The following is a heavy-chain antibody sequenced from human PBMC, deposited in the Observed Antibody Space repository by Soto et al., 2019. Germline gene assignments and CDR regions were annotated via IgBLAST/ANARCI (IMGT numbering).Heavy chain of an antibody. V-gene: IGHV3-74*03. CDR2: LSSDGFGA. D-gene: IGHD3-16*01. CDR1: DFILSPYW. Sequence: XGSLRLSCAASDFILSPYWMHWVRQVPGRGLEWVARLSSDGFGAAYADSVKGRFFISRDIARKTLSLQMNSLRADDTAVYYCARDLGGPDYWGRGTSVTVSS. CDR3: ARDLGGPDY. J-gene: IGHJ4*02.